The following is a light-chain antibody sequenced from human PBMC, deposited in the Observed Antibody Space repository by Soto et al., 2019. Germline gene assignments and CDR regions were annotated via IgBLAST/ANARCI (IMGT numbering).Light chain of an antibody. J-gene: IGKJ1*01. CDR2: SGY. V-gene: IGKV3-11*01. CDR1: PSVSSS. CDR3: QQRYSWLRV. Sequence: FVVTQSPDTLSLSPGERATLSCRASPSVSSSVAWYQHKPGQSPRLVIYSGYKRATGIPARFSGSGSGTDFTFTISGLEVDDFAIYYCQQRYSWLRVFGQGTKVEVK.